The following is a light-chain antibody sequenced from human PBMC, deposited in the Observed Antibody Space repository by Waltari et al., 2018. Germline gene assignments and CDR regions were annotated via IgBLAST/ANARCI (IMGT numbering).Light chain of an antibody. CDR3: CSYAGSSTFVV. CDR2: EGS. J-gene: IGLJ2*01. Sequence: QSALTQPASVSGSPGQSITISCTGTSSDVGSYNLVSWYQQHPGKAPKLMIYEGSKRPSWVSNRFSGSKSGNTASLTISGLQAEVEADDYCCSYAGSSTFVVFGGGTKLTVL. CDR1: SSDVGSYNL. V-gene: IGLV2-23*03.